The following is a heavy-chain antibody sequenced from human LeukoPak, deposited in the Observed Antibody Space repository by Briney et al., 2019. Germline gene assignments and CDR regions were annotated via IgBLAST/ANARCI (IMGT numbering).Heavy chain of an antibody. V-gene: IGHV1-69*13. Sequence: SVKVSCKASGGTFSSYAISWVRQAPGQGLEWMGGIIPIFGTANYAQKFQGRVTITADESTSTVYMELSSLRSEDTAVYYCARIRDGYDSYFFYGMDVWGQGTTVTVSS. CDR3: ARIRDGYDSYFFYGMDV. D-gene: IGHD5-24*01. CDR1: GGTFSSYA. CDR2: IIPIFGTA. J-gene: IGHJ6*02.